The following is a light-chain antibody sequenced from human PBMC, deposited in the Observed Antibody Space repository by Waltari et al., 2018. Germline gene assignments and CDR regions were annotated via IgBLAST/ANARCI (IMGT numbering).Light chain of an antibody. V-gene: IGLV3-25*03. CDR2: KES. J-gene: IGLJ2*01. CDR3: QSADTNFANHVL. CDR1: SLPRLY. Sequence: SYGLTQPPSVSVSPGQTARITCSGDSLPRLYSYWYQQKAGQAPVLLIYKESERPSGIPERFSGSSSGTTATLTISGVQAEDEADYFCQSADTNFANHVLFGGGTQLTVL.